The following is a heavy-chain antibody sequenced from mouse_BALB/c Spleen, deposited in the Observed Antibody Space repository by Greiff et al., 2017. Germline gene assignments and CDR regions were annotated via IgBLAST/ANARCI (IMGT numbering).Heavy chain of an antibody. CDR2: IRNKANGYTT. J-gene: IGHJ2*01. V-gene: IGHV7-3*02. CDR1: GFTFTDYY. Sequence: EVHLVESGGGLVQPGGSLRLSCATSGFTFTDYYMSWVRQPPGKALEWLGFIRNKANGYTTEYSASVKGLFTISRDNSQSILYLQMNTQGAEDSATYYCARETGDFDYWGQGTTLTVSS. CDR3: ARETGDFDY.